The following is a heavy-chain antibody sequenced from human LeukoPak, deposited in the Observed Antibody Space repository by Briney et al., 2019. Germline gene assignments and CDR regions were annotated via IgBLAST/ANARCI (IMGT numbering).Heavy chain of an antibody. CDR1: GGSISSYY. V-gene: IGHV4-59*01. D-gene: IGHD6-19*01. CDR3: AREVGKQWLVPNYFDY. Sequence: SETLSLTCTVSGGSISSYYWSWIRQPPGKGLEWIGYIYYSGSTNYNPSLKSRVTISVDTSKNQFPLKLSSVTAADTAVYYCAREVGKQWLVPNYFDYWGQGTLVTVSS. J-gene: IGHJ4*02. CDR2: IYYSGST.